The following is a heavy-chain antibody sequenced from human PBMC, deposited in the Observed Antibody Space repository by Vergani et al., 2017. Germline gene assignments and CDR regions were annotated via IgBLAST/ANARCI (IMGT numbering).Heavy chain of an antibody. Sequence: QVQLVESGGGVVQPGRSLRLSCAASGFTFSSYGMHWVRQAPGKGLEWVAVISYDGNNKYYADSVKGRFTISRDNSENTLYLQMNSLRAEDTAVYYCAKDGRKYQRLPNNWFDPWGHGTLVTVSS. CDR3: AKDGRKYQRLPNNWFDP. CDR2: ISYDGNNK. D-gene: IGHD2-2*01. V-gene: IGHV3-30*18. CDR1: GFTFSSYG. J-gene: IGHJ5*02.